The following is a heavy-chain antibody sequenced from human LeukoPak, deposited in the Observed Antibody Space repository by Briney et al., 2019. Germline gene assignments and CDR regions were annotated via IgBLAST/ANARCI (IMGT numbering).Heavy chain of an antibody. D-gene: IGHD6-19*01. CDR3: ARGGGSGWYLVRRWFDP. J-gene: IGHJ5*02. Sequence: PSETLSLTCAVYGGSFSGYYWSWIRQPPGKGLEWIGEINHSGSTNYNPSLKSRVTISVDTSKNQFSLKLSSVTAADTAVYYCARGGGSGWYLVRRWFDPWGQGTLVTVSS. CDR2: INHSGST. V-gene: IGHV4-34*01. CDR1: GGSFSGYY.